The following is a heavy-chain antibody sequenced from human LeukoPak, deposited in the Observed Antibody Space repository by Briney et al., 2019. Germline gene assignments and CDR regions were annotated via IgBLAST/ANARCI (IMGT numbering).Heavy chain of an antibody. J-gene: IGHJ4*02. CDR2: LSGDGGTT. CDR1: EFTFSSHW. D-gene: IGHD6-13*01. CDR3: ARGIGSSRSVAIDL. V-gene: IGHV3-74*01. Sequence: SGGSLRLSCAASEFTFSSHWMYWVRQAPGKGLVWVARLSGDGGTTRHADSVKGRFTISRDNAKNTLYLQMNSLRVEDTAPYYCARGIGSSRSVAIDLWGLGTLVTVSS.